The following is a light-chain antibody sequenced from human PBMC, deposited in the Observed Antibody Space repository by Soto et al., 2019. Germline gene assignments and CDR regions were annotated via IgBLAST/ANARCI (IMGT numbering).Light chain of an antibody. CDR2: AAS. Sequence: LTQSPRTLSLSPGERGTLSVRASQSVSSYFAWYQRTPGQAPRLLISAASNRATGIPARFSGSGSGTDFTLTISLLESEDFAVYYCQQRSNSPTFGQGTKVDI. V-gene: IGKV3-11*01. J-gene: IGKJ1*01. CDR1: QSVSSY. CDR3: QQRSNSPT.